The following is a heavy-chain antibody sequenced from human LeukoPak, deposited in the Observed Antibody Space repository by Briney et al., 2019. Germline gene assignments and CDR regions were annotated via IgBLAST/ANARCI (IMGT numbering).Heavy chain of an antibody. CDR1: GYTFTSYY. V-gene: IGHV1-46*01. J-gene: IGHJ5*02. CDR2: INPSGGST. Sequence: PAASVTVSCKASGYTFTSYYMHWVRQAPGQGLEWMGIINPSGGSTSYAQKFQGRVTMTRDTSTSTAYMELRSLRSDDTAVYYCARDSLYSSSWYSWFDPWGQGTLVTVSS. CDR3: ARDSLYSSSWYSWFDP. D-gene: IGHD6-13*01.